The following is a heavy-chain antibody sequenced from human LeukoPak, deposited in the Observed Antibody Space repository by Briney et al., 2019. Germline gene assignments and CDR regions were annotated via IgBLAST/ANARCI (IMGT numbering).Heavy chain of an antibody. D-gene: IGHD3-10*01. CDR3: ARDYRGVLLWFGELSK. Sequence: ASVKVSCKASGYTFTSYGISWVRQAPGQGLEWMGWISGYNGKTNYAQKLQGRVTMTTDTSTSTAYMELRSLRSDDTAVYYCARDYRGVLLWFGELSKWGQGTLVTVSS. CDR1: GYTFTSYG. V-gene: IGHV1-18*01. J-gene: IGHJ4*02. CDR2: ISGYNGKT.